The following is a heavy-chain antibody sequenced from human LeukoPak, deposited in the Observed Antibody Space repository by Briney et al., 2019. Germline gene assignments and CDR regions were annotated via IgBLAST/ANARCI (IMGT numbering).Heavy chain of an antibody. CDR2: IKNKIDGGTT. J-gene: IGHJ4*02. Sequence: GGSQRLSCAASGFTFNLAWINWVRQAPGKGLEWVGRIKNKIDGGTTDYAAPVKGRFTISRDDSKNTVYLQMNSLKSEDTALYYCNTDGDYGDYVDSWGQGTLVTVSS. D-gene: IGHD4-17*01. CDR3: NTDGDYGDYVDS. V-gene: IGHV3-15*07. CDR1: GFTFNLAW.